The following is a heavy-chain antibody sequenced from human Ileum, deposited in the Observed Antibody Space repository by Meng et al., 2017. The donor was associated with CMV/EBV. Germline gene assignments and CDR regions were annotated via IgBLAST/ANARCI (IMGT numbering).Heavy chain of an antibody. CDR3: AKHGDYSNAYFDS. V-gene: IGHV3-30*02. J-gene: IGHJ4*02. CDR2: VRYDGNKE. D-gene: IGHD4-11*01. CDR1: GFTFSDFG. Sequence: GESLKISCAASGFTFSDFGMHWVRQAPGKGLEWVAFVRYDGNKEYYAESVKGRFTISRDNSKNTVYLQMSSLRGGDTGVYYCAKHGDYSNAYFDSWGQGTLVTVSS.